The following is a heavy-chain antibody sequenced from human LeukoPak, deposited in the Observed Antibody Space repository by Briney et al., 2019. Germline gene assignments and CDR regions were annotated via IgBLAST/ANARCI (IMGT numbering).Heavy chain of an antibody. V-gene: IGHV3-23*01. CDR3: AKDCSAPIQLWLSCVDY. CDR1: GFTFSSYA. CDR2: ISGSGGST. Sequence: GGSLRLSCAASGFTFSSYAMNWVRQAPGKGLEWVSAISGSGGSTYYADSVKGRFTISRDNSKNTLYLQMNSLRAEDTAVYYCAKDCSAPIQLWLSCVDYWGQGTLVTVSS. D-gene: IGHD5-18*01. J-gene: IGHJ4*02.